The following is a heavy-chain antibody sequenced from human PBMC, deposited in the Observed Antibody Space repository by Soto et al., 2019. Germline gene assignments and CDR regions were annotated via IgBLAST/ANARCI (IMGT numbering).Heavy chain of an antibody. J-gene: IGHJ3*02. V-gene: IGHV4-30-4*01. CDR3: ARVGYYDSSGYYSLDAFDI. CDR1: GGSISSGDYY. CDR2: IYYSGST. D-gene: IGHD3-22*01. Sequence: SETLSLTCTVSGGSISSGDYYWSWIRQPPGKGLEWIGYIYYSGSTYYNPSLKSRVTISVDTPKNQFSLKLSSVTAADTAVYYCARVGYYDSSGYYSLDAFDIWGQGTMVTV.